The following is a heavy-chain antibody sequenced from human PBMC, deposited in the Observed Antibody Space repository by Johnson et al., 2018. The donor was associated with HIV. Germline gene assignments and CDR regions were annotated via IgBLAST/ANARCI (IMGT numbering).Heavy chain of an antibody. J-gene: IGHJ3*02. CDR2: TRNKANSYTT. CDR1: GFTFSDHY. D-gene: IGHD2-2*01. CDR3: ARGDCSSTSCPRNAFDI. V-gene: IGHV3-72*01. Sequence: VQLVESGGGLVQPGGSLRLSCAASGFTFSDHYMDWVRQAPGKGLEWVGRTRNKANSYTTEYAASVKGRFTISRDDSKNSLYLQMNSLKTEETAVYYCARGDCSSTSCPRNAFDIWGQGTMVTVSS.